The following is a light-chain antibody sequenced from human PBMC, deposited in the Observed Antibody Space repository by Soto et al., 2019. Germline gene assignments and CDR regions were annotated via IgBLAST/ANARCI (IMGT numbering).Light chain of an antibody. J-gene: IGKJ4*01. CDR1: QSAKSR. Sequence: EKVMTQSPAPLSVSPGERATLSCRASQSAKSRLAWYQHKPGQAPRLLIYDAFTRATGIPARFSGSASGTEFTLTISNLQSEDFAVYYCQQYDEWPLTLGGSTTVEIK. V-gene: IGKV3-15*01. CDR3: QQYDEWPLT. CDR2: DAF.